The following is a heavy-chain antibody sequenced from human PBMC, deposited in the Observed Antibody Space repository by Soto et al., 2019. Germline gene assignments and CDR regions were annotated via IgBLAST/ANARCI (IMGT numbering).Heavy chain of an antibody. CDR3: ARSDGTGYCSGGSCYQQVYFDY. Sequence: SVKVSCKASGGTFSSYAISWVRQAPGQGLEWMGGIIPIFGTANYAQKFQGRVTITADESTSTAYMELSSLRSEDTAVYYCARSDGTGYCSGGSCYQQVYFDYWGQGTLVTV. D-gene: IGHD2-15*01. J-gene: IGHJ4*02. CDR1: GGTFSSYA. V-gene: IGHV1-69*13. CDR2: IIPIFGTA.